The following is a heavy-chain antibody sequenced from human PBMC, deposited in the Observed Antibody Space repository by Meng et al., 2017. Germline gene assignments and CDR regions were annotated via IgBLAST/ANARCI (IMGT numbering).Heavy chain of an antibody. V-gene: IGHV4-61*01. J-gene: IGHJ6*02. D-gene: IGHD2-2*01. Sequence: GSLRLSCTVSGGSVSSGSSYWSWIRQPPGKGLDWIGYIYYSGSTNYNPSLKNRVTISVDTSKNQFSLKLSSVTAAATAVYYGARQLAYYYYGMDFWGQGTTVTVSS. CDR1: GGSVSSGSSY. CDR3: ARQLAYYYYGMDF. CDR2: IYYSGST.